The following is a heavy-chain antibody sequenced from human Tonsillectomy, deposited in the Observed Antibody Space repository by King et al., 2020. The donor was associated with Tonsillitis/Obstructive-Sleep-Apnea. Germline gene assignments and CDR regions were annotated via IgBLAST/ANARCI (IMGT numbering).Heavy chain of an antibody. CDR2: IYDSGST. V-gene: IGHV4-4*02. D-gene: IGHD4-17*01. CDR3: ARDPMVTTLSGEVKLGFDP. Sequence: LQLQESGPGLVKPSGTLSLSCVVSGGSISSSNWWSWVRQPPVKGLEWIGEIYDSGSTNYNPSLKSRVTISVDKSKNQFSLKLSSVTAADTAVYYCARDPMVTTLSGEVKLGFDPWGQGTLVTVSS. J-gene: IGHJ5*02. CDR1: GGSISSSNW.